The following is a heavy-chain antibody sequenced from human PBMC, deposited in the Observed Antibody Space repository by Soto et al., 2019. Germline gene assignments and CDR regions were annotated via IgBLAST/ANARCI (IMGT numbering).Heavy chain of an antibody. CDR2: IYWNDDK. CDR1: GFSLLTSGVG. Sequence: QITLKESGPTLVKPAQTLTLTCTFSGFSLLTSGVGVGWIRQPPGQAMEWLALIYWNDDKFYSPSLRSRITITKDTSKSQVVLTMTNMYPVDTATYYCALRGYCTGDSFYSAWGQGTMVTVSS. J-gene: IGHJ5*02. V-gene: IGHV2-5*01. CDR3: ALRGYCTGDSFYSA. D-gene: IGHD2-15*01.